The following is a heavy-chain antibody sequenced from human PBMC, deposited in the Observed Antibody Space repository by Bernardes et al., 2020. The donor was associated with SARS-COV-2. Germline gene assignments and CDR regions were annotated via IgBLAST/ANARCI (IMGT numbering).Heavy chain of an antibody. V-gene: IGHV3-23*01. CDR3: TRRDRYIQWADAFDL. Sequence: GGSLRLSCTASKFTFSAHSMSWVRQAPGKGLEWVSSISDNGYGTYYSDSLKGRFTISRDNSKNTLYLQLSSLRAEDTAVYYCTRRDRYIQWADAFDLWGQGTVVTVSS. D-gene: IGHD3-16*02. J-gene: IGHJ3*01. CDR2: ISDNGYGT. CDR1: KFTFSAHS.